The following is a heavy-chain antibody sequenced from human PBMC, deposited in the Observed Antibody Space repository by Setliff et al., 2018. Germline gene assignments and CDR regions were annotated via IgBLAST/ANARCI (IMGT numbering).Heavy chain of an antibody. J-gene: IGHJ1*01. D-gene: IGHD6-13*01. CDR3: ARGTSSSSWPEYFQH. Sequence: ASVKVSCKASGYTFSANAIHWVRQAPGQGLEWMGWNSVYAQEFQGRVTLTRDTSASTAYMELSRLRSDDTAVYYCARGTSSSSWPEYFQHWGQGTLVTVSS. CDR1: GYTFSANA. CDR2: NSV. V-gene: IGHV1-3*01.